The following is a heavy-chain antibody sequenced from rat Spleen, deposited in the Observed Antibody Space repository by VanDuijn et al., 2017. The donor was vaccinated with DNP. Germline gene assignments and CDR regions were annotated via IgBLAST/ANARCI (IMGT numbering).Heavy chain of an antibody. CDR3: ARSTTVMSVDF. CDR1: GFSLTSYH. D-gene: IGHD1-1*01. Sequence: QVQLKESGPGLVQPSQTLSLTCTVSGFSLTSYHVHWVRQPPGKGLGWMGRMQSGGGTAYNSALKIRLSISRDTSKSQVFLKMNSVQTEDTAMYFCARSTTVMSVDFWGQGVMVTVSS. V-gene: IGHV2-27*01. J-gene: IGHJ2*01. CDR2: MQSGGGT.